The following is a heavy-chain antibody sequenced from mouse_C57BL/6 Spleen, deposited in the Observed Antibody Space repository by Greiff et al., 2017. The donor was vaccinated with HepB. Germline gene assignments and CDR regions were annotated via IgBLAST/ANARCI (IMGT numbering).Heavy chain of an antibody. Sequence: EVNVVESGEALVKPGGSLKLSCAASGFTFSSYAMSWVRQTPEKRLEWVAYISSGGDYIYYADTVKGRFTISRDNARNTLYLQMSSLKSEDTAMYYCTRIYDGYCDYWGQGTTLTVSS. CDR2: ISSGGDYI. CDR1: GFTFSSYA. V-gene: IGHV5-9-1*02. D-gene: IGHD2-3*01. J-gene: IGHJ2*01. CDR3: TRIYDGYCDY.